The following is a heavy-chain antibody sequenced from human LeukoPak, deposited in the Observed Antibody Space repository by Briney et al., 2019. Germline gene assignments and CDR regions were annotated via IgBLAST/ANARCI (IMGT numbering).Heavy chain of an antibody. Sequence: SETLSLTCTVSGGSISSYYWSWIRQPPGKGLEWIGEIYHSGSTNYNPSPKSRVTISVDKSKNQFSLKLSSVTAADTAVYYCASGREWYFDYWGQGTLVTVSS. CDR2: IYHSGST. CDR3: ASGREWYFDY. CDR1: GGSISSYY. V-gene: IGHV4-59*12. J-gene: IGHJ4*02. D-gene: IGHD3-3*01.